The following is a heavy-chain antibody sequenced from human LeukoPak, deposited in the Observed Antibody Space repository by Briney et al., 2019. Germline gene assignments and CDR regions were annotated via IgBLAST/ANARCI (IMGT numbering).Heavy chain of an antibody. V-gene: IGHV3-66*04. CDR3: ARRELLGYSYGLRTFNI. D-gene: IGHD5-18*01. Sequence: GGSLRLSCAASGFTVSSNYMCWVRQAPGKGLEWVSVIYSGGIYNDGTTNYGDSVKGRFTISRDNSKNTLYLQMNSLRAEDTAVYYCARRELLGYSYGLRTFNIWGQGTTVTVSS. CDR2: IYSGGIYNDGTT. J-gene: IGHJ3*02. CDR1: GFTVSSNY.